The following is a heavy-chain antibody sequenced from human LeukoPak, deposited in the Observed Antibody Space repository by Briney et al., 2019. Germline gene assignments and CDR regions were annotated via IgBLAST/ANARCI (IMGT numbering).Heavy chain of an antibody. J-gene: IGHJ6*03. CDR1: GYTFTSYD. V-gene: IGHV1-8*01. CDR3: ARGPPGSGSYNYYYYYYMDV. CDR2: MNPNSGNT. D-gene: IGHD1-26*01. Sequence: ASVKVSCKASGYTFTSYDINWVRQAPGQGLEWMGWMNPNSGNTDYAQKFQGRVTMTRNTSMSTAYMELSSLRSEDTAVYYCARGPPGSGSYNYYYYYYMDVWGKGTTVTVSS.